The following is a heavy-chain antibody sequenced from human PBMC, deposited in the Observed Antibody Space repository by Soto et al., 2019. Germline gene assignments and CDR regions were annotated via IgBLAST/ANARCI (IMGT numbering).Heavy chain of an antibody. J-gene: IGHJ4*02. CDR2: IHPSGGGT. V-gene: IGHV1-46*02. D-gene: IGHD2-21*02. CDR1: GYTFNTYY. CDR3: ARGGHIAVVTASFEN. Sequence: QVQLVQSGAEVRKPGASVKVSCKPSGYTFNTYYLHWLRQAPGQALEWMGVIHPSGGGTTYAQKFLGRVTVTRDTSTTTVFMELSSLRSDDTAVYYCARGGHIAVVTASFENWCQGTLVTVSS.